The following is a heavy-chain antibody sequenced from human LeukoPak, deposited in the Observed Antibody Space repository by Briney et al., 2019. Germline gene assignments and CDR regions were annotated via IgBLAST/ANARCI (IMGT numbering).Heavy chain of an antibody. V-gene: IGHV3-30*04. J-gene: IGHJ5*02. CDR3: AKDRQQLVRLNWFDP. D-gene: IGHD6-13*01. CDR1: GFTFSSYA. Sequence: GRSLRLSCAASGFTFSSYAMHWVRQAPGKGLEWVAVISYDGSNKYYADSVKGRFTISRDNSKNTLYLQMNSLRAEDTAVYYCAKDRQQLVRLNWFDPWGQGTLVTVSS. CDR2: ISYDGSNK.